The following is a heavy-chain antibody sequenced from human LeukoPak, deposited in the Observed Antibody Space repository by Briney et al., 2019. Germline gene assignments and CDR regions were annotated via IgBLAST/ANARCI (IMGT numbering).Heavy chain of an antibody. D-gene: IGHD5-18*01. CDR1: GFTFSSYG. CDR2: ISWNSGSI. Sequence: GGSLRLSCAASGFTFSSYGMHWVRQAPGKGLEWVSVISWNSGSIGYVDSVKGRSTISRDNAKKSLYLQMNSLRPEDTALYYCAKDGKWIPDYWGQGTLVTVSS. CDR3: AKDGKWIPDY. J-gene: IGHJ4*02. V-gene: IGHV3-9*01.